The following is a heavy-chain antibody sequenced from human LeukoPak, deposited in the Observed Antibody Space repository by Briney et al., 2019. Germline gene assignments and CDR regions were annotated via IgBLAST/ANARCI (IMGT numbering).Heavy chain of an antibody. CDR1: GVTFNSDA. Sequence: SVKVSCKVSGVTFNSDAITWLRQVPGQGLEWMGGIIPIFGPPDYAQNFQDRLTISADKSTSTAYMELSSLRFEDTAIYYCARRVIASRSDYFDSWGQGTLVTVSS. D-gene: IGHD6-6*01. J-gene: IGHJ4*02. CDR3: ARRVIASRSDYFDS. CDR2: IIPIFGPP. V-gene: IGHV1-69*06.